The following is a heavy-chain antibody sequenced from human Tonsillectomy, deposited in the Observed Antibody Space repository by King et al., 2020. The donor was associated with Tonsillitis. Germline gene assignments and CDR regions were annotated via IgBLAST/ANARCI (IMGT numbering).Heavy chain of an antibody. CDR1: GFTFSNYA. Sequence: QLVQSGGGVVQPGRSLRLSCAASGFTFSNYAMHWVRQAPGKGLEWVAFISYDGSNKYYADSVKGRFTISRDNSKNTLYLQMNSLRAEDTAVYYCANYCGGDCYHAFDIWGQGTMVTVSS. CDR3: ANYCGGDCYHAFDI. CDR2: ISYDGSNK. J-gene: IGHJ3*02. D-gene: IGHD2-21*02. V-gene: IGHV3-30*18.